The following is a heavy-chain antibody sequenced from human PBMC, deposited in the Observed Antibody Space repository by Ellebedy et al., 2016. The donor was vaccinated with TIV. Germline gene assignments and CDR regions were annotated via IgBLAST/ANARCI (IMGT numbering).Heavy chain of an antibody. J-gene: IGHJ6*02. CDR1: GYTFTSYG. D-gene: IGHD3-10*01. Sequence: SVKVSXXASGYTFTSYGISWVRQAPGQGLEWMGRIIPILGIANYAQKFQGRVTITADKSTSTTYMELSSLRSEDTAVYYCALWTEDYGMDVWGQGTTVTVSS. CDR3: ALWTEDYGMDV. V-gene: IGHV1-69*04. CDR2: IIPILGIA.